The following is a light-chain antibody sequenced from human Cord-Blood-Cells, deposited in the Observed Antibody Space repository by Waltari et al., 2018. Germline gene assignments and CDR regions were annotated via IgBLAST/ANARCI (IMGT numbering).Light chain of an antibody. J-gene: IGLJ2*01. V-gene: IGLV2-11*01. Sequence: QSALTQPRSVSGSPGPSVTISCTGTSSDVGGYNYVSWYQQHPGKAPKLMIYDVSNRPAGVPDRFSGSKSGNTASLTISGLQAEDEADYYCCSYAGSYTFGVFGGGTKLTVL. CDR1: SSDVGGYNY. CDR3: CSYAGSYTFGV. CDR2: DVS.